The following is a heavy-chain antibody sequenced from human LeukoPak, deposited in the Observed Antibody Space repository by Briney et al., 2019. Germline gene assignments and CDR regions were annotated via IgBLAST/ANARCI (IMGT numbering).Heavy chain of an antibody. CDR3: ARSPDYDILTGLYYFDY. CDR2: ISSSSSTI. CDR1: GFTFSSYS. D-gene: IGHD3-9*01. V-gene: IGHV3-48*01. Sequence: GGSLRLSCAASGFTFSSYSMNWVRQAPGKGLEWVSYISSSSSTIYYADSVKGRFTISRDNAKNTLYLQMNSLRAEDTAVYYCARSPDYDILTGLYYFDYWGQGTLVTVSS. J-gene: IGHJ4*02.